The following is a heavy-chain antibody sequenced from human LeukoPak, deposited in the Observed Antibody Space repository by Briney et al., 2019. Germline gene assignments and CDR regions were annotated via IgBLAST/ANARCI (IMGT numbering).Heavy chain of an antibody. CDR3: ARDSPHCSSTSCWCSGGSCLYYYYYYGMDV. J-gene: IGHJ6*02. V-gene: IGHV1-18*01. CDR2: ISAYNGNT. CDR1: GYTFTSYG. Sequence: ASVKVSCKASGYTFTSYGISWVRQAPGQGLEWMGWISAYNGNTNYAQKLQGRVTMTTDTSTSTAYMELRSLRSDDTAVYYCARDSPHCSSTSCWCSGGSCLYYYYYYGMDVWGQGTTVTVSS. D-gene: IGHD2-2*01.